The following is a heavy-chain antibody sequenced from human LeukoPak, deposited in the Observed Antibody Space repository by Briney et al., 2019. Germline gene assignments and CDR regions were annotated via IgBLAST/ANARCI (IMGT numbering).Heavy chain of an antibody. CDR1: GFTFSSYS. D-gene: IGHD4-17*01. CDR2: ISSSSRTI. V-gene: IGHV3-48*01. CDR3: ARQSGTMVTTRFDY. J-gene: IGHJ4*02. Sequence: GGSLRLSCAASGFTFSSYSMNWVRQAPGKGLEWVSYISSSSRTIYYADSVKGRSTISRDNAKNSLYLQMNSLRAEDTAIYYCARQSGTMVTTRFDYWGQGTLVTVSS.